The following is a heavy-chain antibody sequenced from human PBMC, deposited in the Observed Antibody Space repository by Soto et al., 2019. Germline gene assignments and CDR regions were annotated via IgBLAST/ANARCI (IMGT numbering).Heavy chain of an antibody. CDR3: AREVVVVVAATSWFDP. CDR1: GFTFSSYG. J-gene: IGHJ5*02. V-gene: IGHV3-33*01. CDR2: IWYDGSNK. D-gene: IGHD2-15*01. Sequence: QVQLVESGRGVVQPGRSLRLSCAASGFTFSSYGMHWVRQAPGKGLEWVAVIWYDGSNKYYADSVKGRFTISRDNSKNTLYLQMNSLRAEDTAVYYCAREVVVVVAATSWFDPWGQGTLVTVSS.